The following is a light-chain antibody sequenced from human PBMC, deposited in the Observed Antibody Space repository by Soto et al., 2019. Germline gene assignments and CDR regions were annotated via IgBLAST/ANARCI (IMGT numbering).Light chain of an antibody. CDR1: QSIRNS. V-gene: IGKV1-39*01. CDR2: AAS. CDR3: QQTYSIPRA. J-gene: IGKJ1*01. Sequence: DIQVTHSPSSLSASVGDRVTMSCLASQSIRNSLNWYQQKVGEPPKLLIYAASSLQSGVPSRFSGSGSGADYTLTISRLQPEDFATYYCQQTYSIPRAFGQGTKVDIK.